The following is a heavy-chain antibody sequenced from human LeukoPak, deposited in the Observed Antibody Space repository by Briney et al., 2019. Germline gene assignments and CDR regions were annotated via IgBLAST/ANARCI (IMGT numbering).Heavy chain of an antibody. CDR2: IYWNDDK. CDR1: GFLLSTSGVG. V-gene: IGHV2-5*01. J-gene: IGHJ4*02. D-gene: IGHD2-8*01. Sequence: SGPTLVNPTQTLTLTCTFSGFLLSTSGVGVGWIRQPPGKALEWLALIYWNDDKRYSPSLKSRLTITKDTSKNQVVLTMTNMDPVDTATYYCAHLMVYAICLDCYFDYWGQGTLVTVSS. CDR3: AHLMVYAICLDCYFDY.